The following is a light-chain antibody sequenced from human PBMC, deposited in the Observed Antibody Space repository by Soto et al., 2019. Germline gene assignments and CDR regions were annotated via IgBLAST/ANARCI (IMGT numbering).Light chain of an antibody. J-gene: IGLJ3*02. V-gene: IGLV2-23*02. Sequence: QSALTQPASVSGSPGQSITISCTGSSNNIGSFNLVSWYQQHPGKAPQILIYEVTKRPSGVSNRFSGSKSGNTASLTISALQAEDEADYYCCSYAGSILFGGGTKLTVL. CDR2: EVT. CDR3: CSYAGSIL. CDR1: SNNIGSFNL.